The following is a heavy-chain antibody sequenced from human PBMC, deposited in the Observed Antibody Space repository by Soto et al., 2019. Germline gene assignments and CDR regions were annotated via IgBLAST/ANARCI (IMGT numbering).Heavy chain of an antibody. V-gene: IGHV3-23*01. CDR1: GFTFSSYA. Sequence: GYLSLSCAASGFTFSSYAMSRVRQAPGKGLGWVSAISGSGGSTYYADPVKGRFTISRDNSKNTLYLQMNSLRAEETAVYYCAKDWGPTYYGMDVWGQGTTVTVSS. J-gene: IGHJ6*02. CDR3: AKDWGPTYYGMDV. D-gene: IGHD3-16*01. CDR2: ISGSGGST.